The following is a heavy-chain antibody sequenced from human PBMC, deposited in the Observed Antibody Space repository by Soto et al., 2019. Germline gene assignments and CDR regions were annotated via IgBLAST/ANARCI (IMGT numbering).Heavy chain of an antibody. CDR1: GFTFSSYW. CDR2: INSDGSST. D-gene: IGHD2-15*01. V-gene: IGHV3-74*01. J-gene: IGHJ3*02. Sequence: EVQLVESGGGLVQPGGSLRLSCAASGFTFSSYWMHWVRQAPGKGLVWVSRINSDGSSTSYADSVKGRFTISRDNAKNTLYLQMNSLRAEDTAVYYCARDLPLATDIVVVHGAFDIWGQGTMVTVSS. CDR3: ARDLPLATDIVVVHGAFDI.